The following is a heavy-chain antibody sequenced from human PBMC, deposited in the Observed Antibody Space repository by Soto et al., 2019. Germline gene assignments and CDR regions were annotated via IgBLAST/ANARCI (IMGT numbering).Heavy chain of an antibody. D-gene: IGHD6-13*01. CDR1: GFTFSSYA. CDR3: ARDMAAAANAFPNYYYYGMDV. Sequence: PGGSLRLSCAASGFTFSSYAMHWVRQAPGKGLEWVAVISYDGSNKYYADSVKGRFTISRDNSKNTLYLQMNSLRAEDTAVYYCARDMAAAANAFPNYYYYGMDVWGQGTTVTVSS. J-gene: IGHJ6*02. CDR2: ISYDGSNK. V-gene: IGHV3-30-3*01.